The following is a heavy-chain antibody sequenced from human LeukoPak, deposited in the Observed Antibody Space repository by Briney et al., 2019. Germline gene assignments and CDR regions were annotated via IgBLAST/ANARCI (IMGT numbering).Heavy chain of an antibody. CDR2: INQDGGGK. CDR3: AKYHEGVVPGVVFDY. Sequence: PGGSLRLSCAASGFTFSSYWMSWVRQAPGKGLEWVANINQDGGGKYYVDSVKGRFTISRDNSKNTLYLQMNSLRAEDTAVYYCAKYHEGVVPGVVFDYWGQGTLVTVSS. V-gene: IGHV3-7*01. CDR1: GFTFSSYW. J-gene: IGHJ4*02. D-gene: IGHD3-3*01.